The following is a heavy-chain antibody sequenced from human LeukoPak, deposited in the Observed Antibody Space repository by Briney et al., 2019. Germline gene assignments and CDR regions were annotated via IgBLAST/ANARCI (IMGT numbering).Heavy chain of an antibody. J-gene: IGHJ4*02. D-gene: IGHD5-18*01. V-gene: IGHV3-11*01. CDR1: GFTFSSYA. CDR2: ISSSGSTI. Sequence: GGSLRLSCSASGFTFSSYAMSWIRQAPGKGLEWVSYISSSGSTIYYADSVKGRFTISRDNAKNSLYLQMNSLRAEDTAVYYCARVGYSYGEPFDYWGQGTLVTVSS. CDR3: ARVGYSYGEPFDY.